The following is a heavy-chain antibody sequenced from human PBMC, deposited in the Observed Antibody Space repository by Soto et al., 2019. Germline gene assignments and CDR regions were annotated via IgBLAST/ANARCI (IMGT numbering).Heavy chain of an antibody. CDR1: GGTFSSYA. CDR2: IIPIFGTA. J-gene: IGHJ1*01. CDR3: ARGGADYGGNGKDFQH. V-gene: IGHV1-69*12. Sequence: QVQLVQSGAEVKKPGSSVKVSCKASGGTFSSYAISWVRQAPGQGLEWMGGIIPIFGTANYAQKFQGRVTITADEATSTAYMELSSLRSEDTAVYYCARGGADYGGNGKDFQHWGQGTLVTVSS. D-gene: IGHD4-17*01.